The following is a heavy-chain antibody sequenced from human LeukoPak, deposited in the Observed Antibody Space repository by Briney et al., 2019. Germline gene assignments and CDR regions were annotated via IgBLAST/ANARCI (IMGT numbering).Heavy chain of an antibody. CDR1: GFTFSSYG. CDR3: AKETPYSGSYFDY. CDR2: IRYDGSNK. J-gene: IGHJ4*02. D-gene: IGHD1-26*01. Sequence: GGSLRLSCAASGFTFSSYGMHWVRQAPGKGLGWVAFIRYDGSNKYYADSVKGRFTISRDNSKNTLYLQMNSLRAEDTAVYYCAKETPYSGSYFDYWGQGTLVTVSS. V-gene: IGHV3-30*02.